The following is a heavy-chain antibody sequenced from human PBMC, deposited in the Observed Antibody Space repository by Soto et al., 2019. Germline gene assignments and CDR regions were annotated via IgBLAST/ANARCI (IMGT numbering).Heavy chain of an antibody. CDR3: ARNNWNDPFDY. V-gene: IGHV4-4*02. J-gene: IGHJ4*02. CDR2: IYHSGST. CDR1: SGSISSSNW. D-gene: IGHD1-20*01. Sequence: SETLSLTCAVSSGSISSSNWWSWVRQPPGKGLEWIGEIYHSGSTNYNPSLKGRVTISVDKSKNQFSLKLSSVTAADTAVYYCARNNWNDPFDYWGQGTLVTVSS.